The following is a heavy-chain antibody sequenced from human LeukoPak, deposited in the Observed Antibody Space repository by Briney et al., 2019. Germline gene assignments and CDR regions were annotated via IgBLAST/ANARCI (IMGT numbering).Heavy chain of an antibody. CDR1: GYTFTSYA. V-gene: IGHV7-4-1*02. CDR3: ARAPRSYFDY. J-gene: IGHJ4*02. Sequence: ASVTVPCKASGYTFTSYAMHWVRRAPGQGLEWMGWINTNNGDPKYAQGFTGRFVFSLDTSVSTAYLKVSSLKAEDTAVYYCARAPRSYFDYWGQGTLVTVSS. CDR2: INTNNGDP.